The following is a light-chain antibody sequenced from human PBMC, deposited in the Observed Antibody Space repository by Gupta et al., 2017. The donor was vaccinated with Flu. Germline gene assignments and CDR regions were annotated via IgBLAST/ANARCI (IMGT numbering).Light chain of an antibody. CDR1: QSVGNN. V-gene: IGKV3D-15*01. Sequence: EIVMSQFPVTLSVSPGEGATLSCRASQSVGNNLAWYQQKPGQAPSLLIYNSDTRATGIPARFRGSGSGTDFTLTISSLQSEDFAVYYCQQYSEWPPITFAPGTKVDIK. CDR3: QQYSEWPPIT. CDR2: NSD. J-gene: IGKJ3*01.